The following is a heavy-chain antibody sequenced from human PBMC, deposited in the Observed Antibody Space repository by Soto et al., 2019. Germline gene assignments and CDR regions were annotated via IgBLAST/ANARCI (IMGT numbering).Heavy chain of an antibody. CDR3: ARVGNMGYFDY. CDR2: IYHSGST. D-gene: IGHD1-26*01. CDR1: SGSISSNNW. V-gene: IGHV4-4*02. J-gene: IGHJ4*02. Sequence: QVQLQESGPGLVKPSGTLSLTCAVSSGSISSNNWWTWVRQPPGKGLEWIGEIYHSGSTNYNPSLKSRVTISVDKSKNHFSLKLSSVTAADTTVCYCARVGNMGYFDYWGQGTLVTVSS.